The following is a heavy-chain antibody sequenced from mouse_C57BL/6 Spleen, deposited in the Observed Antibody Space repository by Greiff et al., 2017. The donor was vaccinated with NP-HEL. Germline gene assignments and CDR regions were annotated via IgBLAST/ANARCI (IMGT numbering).Heavy chain of an antibody. D-gene: IGHD4-1*01. CDR1: GYTFTSYW. V-gene: IGHV1-52*01. CDR2: IDPSDSET. J-gene: IGHJ2*01. CDR3: ARYSGRGYYFDY. Sequence: QVQLKQPGAELVRPGSSVKLSCKASGYTFTSYWMHWVKQRPIQGLEWIGNIDPSDSETHYNQKFKDKATLTVDKSSSTAYMQLSSLTSEDSAVYYCARYSGRGYYFDYWGQGTTLTVSS.